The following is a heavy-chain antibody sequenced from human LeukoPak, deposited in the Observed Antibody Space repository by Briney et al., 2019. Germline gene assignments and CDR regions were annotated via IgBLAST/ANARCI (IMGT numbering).Heavy chain of an antibody. CDR2: FDPEDGET. J-gene: IGHJ4*02. CDR3: ATGWAYPLTIFGDADY. CDR1: GYTLTELS. V-gene: IGHV1-24*01. D-gene: IGHD3-3*01. Sequence: ASVKVSCKVSGYTLTELSMHWVRQAPGKGHEWMGGFDPEDGETIYAQKFQGRVTMTEDTSTDTAYMELSSLRSEDTAVYYCATGWAYPLTIFGDADYWGQGTLVTVSS.